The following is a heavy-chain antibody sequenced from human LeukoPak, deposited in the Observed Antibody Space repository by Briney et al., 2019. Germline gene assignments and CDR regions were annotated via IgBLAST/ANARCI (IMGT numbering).Heavy chain of an antibody. Sequence: TSETLSLTCTVSGASFSSGDQYWNWIRQSPGKGLEWIGSIHPSGRLYNNPFLESRVTISIDTSKNQFSLNLNSVTAADTAVYFCSRGLDSRKLGYWGQGTLVTVSS. CDR1: GASFSSGDQY. CDR2: IHPSGRL. CDR3: SRGLDSRKLGY. D-gene: IGHD3-22*01. J-gene: IGHJ4*02. V-gene: IGHV4-31*03.